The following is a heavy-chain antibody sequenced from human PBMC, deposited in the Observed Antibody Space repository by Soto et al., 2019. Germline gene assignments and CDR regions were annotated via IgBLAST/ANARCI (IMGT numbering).Heavy chain of an antibody. CDR1: GGSVSSGSCY. J-gene: IGHJ6*01. Sequence: PSETLSLTCTVSGGSVSSGSCYWSWIRQPPGKGLEWIGYIYYSGSTNYNPSLKSRVTISVDTSKNQFSLKLSSVTAADTAVYYCARDQLRPHPSGYYYYGMDVWGQGTTVTVYS. CDR3: ARDQLRPHPSGYYYYGMDV. CDR2: IYYSGST. D-gene: IGHD3-3*01. V-gene: IGHV4-61*01.